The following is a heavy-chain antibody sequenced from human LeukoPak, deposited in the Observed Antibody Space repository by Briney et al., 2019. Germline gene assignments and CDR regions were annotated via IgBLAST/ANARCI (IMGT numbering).Heavy chain of an antibody. D-gene: IGHD3-10*01. CDR2: IWYDGSDI. J-gene: IGHJ3*02. V-gene: IGHV3-33*01. CDR3: ARDKGRGAFDI. Sequence: GRSLRLSCAAAGFTFSSYGMHWVRQAPGKGLEWVAVIWYDGSDIYYADSVKGRFSISRDNSKNTLYLQMNSLRAEDTAVYYCARDKGRGAFDIWGQRTMATVSS. CDR1: GFTFSSYG.